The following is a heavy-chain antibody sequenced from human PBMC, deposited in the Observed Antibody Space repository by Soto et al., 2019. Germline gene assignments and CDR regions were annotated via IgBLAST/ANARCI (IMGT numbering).Heavy chain of an antibody. D-gene: IGHD1-7*01. CDR3: ARAGSPELLAVGWFDP. CDR2: IIPIFGTA. V-gene: IGHV1-69*01. J-gene: IGHJ5*02. Sequence: GKGLEWMGGIIPIFGTANYAQKFQGRVTITADESTSTAYMELSSLRSEDTAVYYCARAGSPELLAVGWFDPWGQGTLVTVSS.